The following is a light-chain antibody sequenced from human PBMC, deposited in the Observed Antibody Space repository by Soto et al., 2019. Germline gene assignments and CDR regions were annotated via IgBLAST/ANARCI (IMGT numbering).Light chain of an antibody. Sequence: QSALTQPASVSGSPGQSITISCTGTSSDIGGYNYVSWYQQHPGKAPKLMLYEVSNWPSGVSNRFSGSKSGNTASLTITGLQAEDEADYYCNSYTSSSTLYVFGTGTKVTVL. CDR2: EVS. J-gene: IGLJ1*01. CDR1: SSDIGGYNY. V-gene: IGLV2-14*01. CDR3: NSYTSSSTLYV.